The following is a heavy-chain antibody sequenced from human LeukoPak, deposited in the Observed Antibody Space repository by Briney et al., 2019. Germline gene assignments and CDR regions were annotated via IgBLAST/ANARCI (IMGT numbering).Heavy chain of an antibody. V-gene: IGHV4-4*08. CDR3: ARRAYYDSSGYYPASRYFAL. CDR1: GDSIFSYY. D-gene: IGHD3-22*01. CDR2: IYSNGIT. J-gene: IGHJ2*01. Sequence: PSETLSLTCTVSGDSIFSYYWNWIRQPPGKGLEWIGYIYSNGITSYNPSLRSRGTISIATSKNQFSLRLRSVTAADTAIYYCARRAYYDSSGYYPASRYFALWGRGTLVTVSS.